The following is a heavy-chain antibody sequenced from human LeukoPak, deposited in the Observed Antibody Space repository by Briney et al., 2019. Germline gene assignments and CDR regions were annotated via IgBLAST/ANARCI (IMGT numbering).Heavy chain of an antibody. D-gene: IGHD6-13*01. J-gene: IGHJ5*02. CDR3: ARSSANRGAARASGPLVNWFDP. CDR2: MNPNSGNT. CDR1: GYTFTSYD. Sequence: GASVKVSCKASGYTFTSYDINWVRQATGQGLEWMGWMNPNSGNTGYAQKFQGRVTITRNTSISTDYMELSSLRSEDTAVYYCARSSANRGAARASGPLVNWFDPCGQGTLVTVSS. V-gene: IGHV1-8*01.